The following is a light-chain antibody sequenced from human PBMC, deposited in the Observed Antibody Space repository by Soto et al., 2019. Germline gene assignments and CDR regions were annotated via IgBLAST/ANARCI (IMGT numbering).Light chain of an antibody. CDR3: CTSAGSLLQ. CDR2: DVT. Sequence: QSALTQPRSVSGSPGQAVTISCTGTNSDVGNYNFVSWYQHHPGKAPKLMIYDVTKRPSGVPDRFSGSKSGNTASLTISGLQPEDEADYYCCTSAGSLLQFGGGTQLTVL. V-gene: IGLV2-11*01. CDR1: NSDVGNYNF. J-gene: IGLJ3*02.